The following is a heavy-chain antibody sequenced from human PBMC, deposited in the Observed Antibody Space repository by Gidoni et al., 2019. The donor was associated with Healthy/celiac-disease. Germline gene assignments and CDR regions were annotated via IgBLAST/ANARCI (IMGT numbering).Heavy chain of an antibody. D-gene: IGHD3-10*01. CDR1: GFTFSSYG. V-gene: IGHV3-33*01. J-gene: IGHJ4*02. CDR2: IWYDGSNK. Sequence: QVQLVESGGGVVQPGRSLRLSCAASGFTFSSYGMHWVRQAPGKGLEWVAVIWYDGSNKYYADSVKGRFTISRDNSKNTLYLQMNSLRAEDTAVYYCARFWGITMDQYYFDYWGQGTLVTVSS. CDR3: ARFWGITMDQYYFDY.